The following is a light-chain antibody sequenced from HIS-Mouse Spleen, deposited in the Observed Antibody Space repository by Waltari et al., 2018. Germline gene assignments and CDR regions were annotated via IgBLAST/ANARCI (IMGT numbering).Light chain of an antibody. CDR2: DVS. V-gene: IGLV2-14*03. Sequence: HSDLTQPASVSGSPGQSITIPCTGTSLAVGGSNYVYWYQQHPGKAPKLMIYDVSNRPAGVSNRFSGSKSGNTASLTISGLQAEDEADYYCSSYTSSSTYVFGTGTKVTVL. J-gene: IGLJ1*01. CDR3: SSYTSSSTYV. CDR1: SLAVGGSNY.